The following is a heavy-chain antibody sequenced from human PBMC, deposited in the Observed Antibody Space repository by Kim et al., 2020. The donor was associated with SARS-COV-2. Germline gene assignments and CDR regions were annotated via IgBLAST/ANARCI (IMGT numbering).Heavy chain of an antibody. J-gene: IGHJ4*02. Sequence: DSVKGRFTISSDNSKNSLYLKMNSLKAEDTAVYYCAKDPEWELHGKHFDYWGQGTLVTVSS. CDR3: AKDPEWELHGKHFDY. D-gene: IGHD1-26*01. V-gene: IGHV3-23*01.